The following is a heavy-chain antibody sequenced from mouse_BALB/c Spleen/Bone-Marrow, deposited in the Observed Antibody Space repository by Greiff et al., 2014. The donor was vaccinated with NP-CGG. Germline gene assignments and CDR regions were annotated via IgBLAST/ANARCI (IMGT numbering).Heavy chain of an antibody. CDR1: GITVSSYT. Sequence: EVQVVESGGGLVKPGESLKFSCAASGITVSSYTMSWVRQTPEKRLEWVASITGGGTTYYPDSVKGRFTISRDNARNILYLQVSSPRSEDTAIYYCARHYGYVDAMDYWGQGTSVTVSS. CDR3: ARHYGYVDAMDY. CDR2: ITGGGTT. J-gene: IGHJ4*01. V-gene: IGHV5-6-5*01. D-gene: IGHD1-2*01.